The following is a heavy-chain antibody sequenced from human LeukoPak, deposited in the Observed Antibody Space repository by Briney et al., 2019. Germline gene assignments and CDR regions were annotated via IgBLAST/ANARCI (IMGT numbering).Heavy chain of an antibody. D-gene: IGHD3-16*02. Sequence: SETLSLTCAVYGGSFSGYYRSWIRQPPGKGLEWIGEINHSGSTNYNPSLKSRVTISVDTSKNQFSLKLSSVTAADTAVYYCAREKVYYDYVWGSYRYTTWFDPWGQGTLVTVSS. V-gene: IGHV4-34*01. CDR1: GGSFSGYY. CDR2: INHSGST. CDR3: AREKVYYDYVWGSYRYTTWFDP. J-gene: IGHJ5*02.